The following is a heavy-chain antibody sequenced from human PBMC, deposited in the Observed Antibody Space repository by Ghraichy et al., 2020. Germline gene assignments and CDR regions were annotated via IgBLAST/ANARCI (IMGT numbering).Heavy chain of an antibody. D-gene: IGHD4-23*01. CDR2: ITSSGKFI. V-gene: IGHV3-48*01. J-gene: IGHJ6*02. CDR3: ARASAVVRFYYYAALDV. CDR1: GFTLSSYS. Sequence: GGSLRLSCAVSGFTLSSYSINWVRQAPGKGLEWISYITSSGKFISYADSVKGRFTVSRDNARNALYLQINSLRGEDTAVYYCARASAVVRFYYYAALDVWGQGTTVTVSS.